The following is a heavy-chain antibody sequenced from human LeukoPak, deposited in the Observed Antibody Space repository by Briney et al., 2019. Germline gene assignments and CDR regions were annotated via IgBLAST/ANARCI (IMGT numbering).Heavy chain of an antibody. J-gene: IGHJ3*02. D-gene: IGHD3-22*01. CDR1: GYTFTSYD. Sequence: ASVKVSCKASGYTFTSYDINWVRQATGQGLEWMGWISAYNGNTNYAQKLQGRVTMTTDTSTSTAYTELRSLRSDDTAVYYCARDYYDSSGSDAFDIWGQGTMVTVSS. V-gene: IGHV1-18*01. CDR2: ISAYNGNT. CDR3: ARDYYDSSGSDAFDI.